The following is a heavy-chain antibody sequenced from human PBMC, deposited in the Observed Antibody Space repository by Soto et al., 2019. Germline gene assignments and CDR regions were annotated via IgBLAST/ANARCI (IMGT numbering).Heavy chain of an antibody. CDR3: AIVPDR. Sequence: SETLSLTCAVSGGSISSGGYSWSWIRQPPGKGLEWIGYIYHSGSTYYNPSLKSRVTISVDRSKNQFSLKLSSVTAAETAVYYCAIVPDRWGQGAQVTVS. CDR1: GGSISSGGYS. V-gene: IGHV4-30-2*01. CDR2: IYHSGST. J-gene: IGHJ5*02. D-gene: IGHD2-2*01.